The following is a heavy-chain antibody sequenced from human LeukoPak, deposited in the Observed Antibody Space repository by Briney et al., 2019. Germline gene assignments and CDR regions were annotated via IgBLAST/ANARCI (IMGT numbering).Heavy chain of an antibody. D-gene: IGHD1-1*01. V-gene: IGHV3-9*01. Sequence: LTLCGRASGMASRYFSVLGVSLDKKKGPEWVSGISWNGDNIAYADSVKGRFTISRDNAKNSLYLQMNGLRVEDTALYSCAKDVGHVERNPDSWGQGTLVTVSS. CDR1: GMASRYFS. CDR3: AKDVGHVERNPDS. CDR2: ISWNGDNI. J-gene: IGHJ4*02.